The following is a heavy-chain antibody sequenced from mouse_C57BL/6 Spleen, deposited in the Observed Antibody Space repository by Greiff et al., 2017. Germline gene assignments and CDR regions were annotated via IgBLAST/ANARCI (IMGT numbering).Heavy chain of an antibody. Sequence: QVQLQQSGAELVRPGASVTLSCKASGYTFTDYEMHWVKQTPVHGLEWIGAIDPETGGTAYNQKFKGKAILTADKSSSTAYMELRSLTSEDSAVYYCTRSRERSGYGFAYWGQGTLVTVSA. J-gene: IGHJ3*01. CDR2: IDPETGGT. V-gene: IGHV1-15*01. CDR1: GYTFTDYE. CDR3: TRSRERSGYGFAY. D-gene: IGHD3-2*02.